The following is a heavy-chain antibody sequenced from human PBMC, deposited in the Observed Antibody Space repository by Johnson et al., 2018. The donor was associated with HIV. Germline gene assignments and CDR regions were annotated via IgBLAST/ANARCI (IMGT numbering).Heavy chain of an antibody. CDR1: GFTVSSNY. Sequence: VQLVESGGGLAKPAWSPRLSCAASGFTVSSNYMSWVRQAPGKGLEWVSAIGTAGDTYYPGSVKGRFTISRENAKNSLYLQMNSLRAEDTAVYYCARDRCSSTSCIDAFDVWGARDDGHRLF. D-gene: IGHD2-2*01. J-gene: IGHJ3*01. CDR2: IGTAGDT. V-gene: IGHV3-13*01. CDR3: ARDRCSSTSCIDAFDV.